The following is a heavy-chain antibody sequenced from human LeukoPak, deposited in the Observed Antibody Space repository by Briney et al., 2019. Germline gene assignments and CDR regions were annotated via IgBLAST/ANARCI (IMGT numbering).Heavy chain of an antibody. Sequence: SQTLSLTCAISGDSVSTNNAGWNWIRQSPSRGLEWLGRTYYSSNWYNDYAVSVKSRITINPDTSKNQFPLQLNSVTPEDTAVYYCSRGWLQQGFDYWGQGTLVTASS. J-gene: IGHJ4*02. CDR2: TYYSSNWYN. D-gene: IGHD5-24*01. CDR3: SRGWLQQGFDY. CDR1: GDSVSTNNAG. V-gene: IGHV6-1*01.